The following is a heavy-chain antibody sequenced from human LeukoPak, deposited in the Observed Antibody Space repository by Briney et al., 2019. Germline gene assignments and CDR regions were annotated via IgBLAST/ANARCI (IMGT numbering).Heavy chain of an antibody. CDR2: IYYSGST. Sequence: SETLSLTCTVSGGSISSYYWSWIRQPPGKGLEWIGYIYYSGSTNYNPSLKSRITISVDTSKNQFSLKLSSVTAADTAVYYCARGGGIAAAGFGFDPWGQGTLVTVSS. CDR1: GGSISSYY. D-gene: IGHD6-13*01. V-gene: IGHV4-59*01. J-gene: IGHJ5*02. CDR3: ARGGGIAAAGFGFDP.